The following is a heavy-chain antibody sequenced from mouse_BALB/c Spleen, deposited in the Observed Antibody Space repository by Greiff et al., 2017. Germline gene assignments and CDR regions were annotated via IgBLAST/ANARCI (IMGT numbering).Heavy chain of an antibody. CDR3: ARRGCYYGNYVYAMDY. Sequence: VQLMESGPGLVQPSQSLSITCTVSGFSLTSYGVHWVRQSPGKGLEWLGVIWSGGSTDYNAAFISRLSISKDNSKSQVFFKMNSLQANDTAIYYCARRGCYYGNYVYAMDYWGQGTSVTVSS. CDR1: GFSLTSYG. CDR2: IWSGGST. D-gene: IGHD2-1*01. J-gene: IGHJ4*01. V-gene: IGHV2-2*02.